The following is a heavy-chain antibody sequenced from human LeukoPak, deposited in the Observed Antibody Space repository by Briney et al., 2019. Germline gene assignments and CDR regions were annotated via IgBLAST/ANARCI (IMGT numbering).Heavy chain of an antibody. J-gene: IGHJ4*02. Sequence: ASVKVSCKASGYTFTSYGISWVRQAPGQGLEWMGWISAYNGNTNYAQKLQGRVTMTTDTSTSTAYMELRSLRSDDTAVYYCARGNLYYDFWSGLYYFDYWGQGTLVTVSS. CDR3: ARGNLYYDFWSGLYYFDY. CDR2: ISAYNGNT. CDR1: GYTFTSYG. D-gene: IGHD3-3*01. V-gene: IGHV1-18*01.